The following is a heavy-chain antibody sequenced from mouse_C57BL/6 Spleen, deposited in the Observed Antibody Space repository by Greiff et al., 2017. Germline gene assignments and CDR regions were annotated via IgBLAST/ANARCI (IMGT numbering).Heavy chain of an antibody. V-gene: IGHV1-55*01. CDR1: GYTFTSYW. CDR2: IYPGSGST. J-gene: IGHJ4*01. CDR3: ARGGPDAMDY. Sequence: VQLQQPGAALVKPGASVKMSCKASGYTFTSYWITWVRQRPGQGLEWIGDIYPGSGSTNYNEKFKSKATLTVDTSSSTAYMQLSSLTSEVSAVYYCARGGPDAMDYWGQGTSVTVSS.